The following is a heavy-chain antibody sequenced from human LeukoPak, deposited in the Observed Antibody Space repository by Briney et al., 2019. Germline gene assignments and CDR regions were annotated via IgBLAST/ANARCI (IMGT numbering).Heavy chain of an antibody. Sequence: SVKVSCKASGGTFSSYAISWVRQAPGQGLEWMGRSIPILGIANYAQKFQGRVTITADKSTSTAYMELSSLRSEDTAVYYCASPRPYSGIYHPTKYCFDYWGQGTLVTVSS. V-gene: IGHV1-69*04. CDR3: ASPRPYSGIYHPTKYCFDY. D-gene: IGHD1-26*01. CDR2: SIPILGIA. CDR1: GGTFSSYA. J-gene: IGHJ4*02.